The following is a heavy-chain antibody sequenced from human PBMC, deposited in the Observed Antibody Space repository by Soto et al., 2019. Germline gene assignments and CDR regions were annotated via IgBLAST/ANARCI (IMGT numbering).Heavy chain of an antibody. V-gene: IGHV3-66*01. CDR1: GFTVSNTY. Sequence: EVQLVESGGGLVQPGGSLRLSCAASGFTVSNTYMSWVRQAPGKGLEWVSIIYSDGNTYYADSVKGRFTISRDKSKNTLYLQISSLRAEDTAMYYCARDSCGWCSPNSWGQGTLVSVSS. D-gene: IGHD6-19*01. CDR2: IYSDGNT. CDR3: ARDSCGWCSPNS. J-gene: IGHJ5*02.